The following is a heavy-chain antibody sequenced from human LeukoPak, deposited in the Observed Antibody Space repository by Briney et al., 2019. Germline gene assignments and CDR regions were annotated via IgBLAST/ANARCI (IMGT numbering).Heavy chain of an antibody. V-gene: IGHV3-9*01. D-gene: IGHD6-19*01. Sequence: QPGGSLRPSCAASGFTFDDYAMHWVRQAPGKGLEWVSGISWNSGSIGYADSVKGRFTISRDNAKNSLYLQMNSLRAEDTALYYCAKELNGYSSGWPLNPFDYWGQGTLVTVSS. CDR3: AKELNGYSSGWPLNPFDY. CDR1: GFTFDDYA. CDR2: ISWNSGSI. J-gene: IGHJ4*02.